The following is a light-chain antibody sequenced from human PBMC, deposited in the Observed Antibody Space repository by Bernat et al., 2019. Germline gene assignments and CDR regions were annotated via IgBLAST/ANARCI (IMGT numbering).Light chain of an antibody. CDR2: DVS. CDR1: SSDVGGYNY. CDR3: SSYTSISTWV. Sequence: QSALTQPASVSGSPGQSITISCTGTSSDVGGYNYVSWYQQQPGKAPKFMIYDVSNRPSGVSDRFSGSKSGNTASLTISGLQAEDEADYYCSSYTSISTWVFGGGTKLTVL. J-gene: IGLJ3*02. V-gene: IGLV2-14*01.